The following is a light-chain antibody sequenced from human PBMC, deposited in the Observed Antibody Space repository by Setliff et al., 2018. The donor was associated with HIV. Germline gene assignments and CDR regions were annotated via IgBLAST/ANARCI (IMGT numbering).Light chain of an antibody. CDR3: CSYAGSHTFYV. J-gene: IGLJ1*01. Sequence: QSVLTQPRSVSGSPGQSVTISCTGTSSDVGNYNYVSWYQQHPGKAPRRMISDVSKRPSGVPDRFSGSKSGNTASLTIAGLQAEDEADYYCCSYAGSHTFYVFRTGTKVTVL. CDR2: DVS. CDR1: SSDVGNYNY. V-gene: IGLV2-11*01.